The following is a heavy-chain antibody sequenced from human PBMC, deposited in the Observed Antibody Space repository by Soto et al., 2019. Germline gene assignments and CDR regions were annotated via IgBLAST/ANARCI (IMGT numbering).Heavy chain of an antibody. J-gene: IGHJ5*02. CDR1: GFRLSDSW. CDR2: IKPDGSET. V-gene: IGHV3-7*05. Sequence: PGGCLGLSCAASGFRLSDSWMNWVRQAPGKGLEWVANIKPDGSETAYVDSVKGRFTISRDNAKKFLYLQMNSLRVDDTAVYYCASGIDPWGQGTLVTVSS. CDR3: ASGIDP.